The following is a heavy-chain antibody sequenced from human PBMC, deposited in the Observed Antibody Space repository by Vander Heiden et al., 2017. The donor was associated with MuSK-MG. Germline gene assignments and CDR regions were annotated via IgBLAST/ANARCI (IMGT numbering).Heavy chain of an antibody. CDR1: GYTFTGYY. D-gene: IGHD3-9*01. CDR2: INPNSGGT. V-gene: IGHV1-2*02. J-gene: IGHJ6*03. CDR3: ARAPLYFGWLLSSYYYYYMDV. Sequence: QVQLVQSGAEVKKPGASVKVSCKASGYTFTGYYMHWVRQAPGQGLEWMGWINPNSGGTNYAQKFQGRVTMTRDTSISTAYMELSRLRSDDTAVYYCARAPLYFGWLLSSYYYYYMDVWGKGTTVTVSS.